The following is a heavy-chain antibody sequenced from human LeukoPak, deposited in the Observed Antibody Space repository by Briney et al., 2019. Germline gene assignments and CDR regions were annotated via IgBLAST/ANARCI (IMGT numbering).Heavy chain of an antibody. CDR3: ARHIGYDSWGYYYYYYMDV. J-gene: IGHJ6*03. Sequence: GGSLRLSCAASGFTFSSYWMSWVRQAPGKGLEWVANIKQDGSEKYYVDSVKGRFTISRDNAKNSLYLQMNSLRAEDTAVYYCARHIGYDSWGYYYYYYMDVWGKGTTVTVSS. D-gene: IGHD3-16*01. V-gene: IGHV3-7*01. CDR2: IKQDGSEK. CDR1: GFTFSSYW.